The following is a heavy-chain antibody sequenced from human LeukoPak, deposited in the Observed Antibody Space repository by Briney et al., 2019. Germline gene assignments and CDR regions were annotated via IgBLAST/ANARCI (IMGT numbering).Heavy chain of an antibody. CDR3: ARVHFGTIFLYY. V-gene: IGHV1-8*01. CDR1: GYTFTSSD. J-gene: IGHJ4*02. D-gene: IGHD3-9*01. Sequence: ASVKVSCKASGYTFTSSDINWVRQATGQGLEWMGWMNPNSGNTGYAQKFQGRVTMTRNTSISTAYMELSSLRSGDTAVYYCARVHFGTIFLYYWGQGTLVTVSS. CDR2: MNPNSGNT.